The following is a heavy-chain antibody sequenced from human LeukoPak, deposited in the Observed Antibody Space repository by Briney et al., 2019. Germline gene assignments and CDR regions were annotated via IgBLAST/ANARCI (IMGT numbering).Heavy chain of an antibody. D-gene: IGHD1-1*01. CDR3: AKSPNGFDY. CDR1: GFTFRNYA. Sequence: GGSLRLSCAAPGFTFRNYAMNWVRQTPGKGLEWVSSISGSGATYYADSVKGRFTISRDNSKNTLYLQMNSLRAEDTAVYYCAKSPNGFDYWGQGTLVTVSS. J-gene: IGHJ4*02. V-gene: IGHV3-23*01. CDR2: ISGSGAT.